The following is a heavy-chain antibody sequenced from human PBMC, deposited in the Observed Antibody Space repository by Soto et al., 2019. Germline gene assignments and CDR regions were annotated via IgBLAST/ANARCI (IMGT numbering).Heavy chain of an antibody. Sequence: ASVKVSCKASGYTFTSYGISWVRQAPGQGLEWMGWISAYNGNTNYAQKLQGRVTMTTDTSTSTAYMELRSLRSDDTAVYYCARTADRIAAAGTFDYWGQGTLVTVSS. D-gene: IGHD6-13*01. CDR1: GYTFTSYG. J-gene: IGHJ4*02. CDR3: ARTADRIAAAGTFDY. CDR2: ISAYNGNT. V-gene: IGHV1-18*01.